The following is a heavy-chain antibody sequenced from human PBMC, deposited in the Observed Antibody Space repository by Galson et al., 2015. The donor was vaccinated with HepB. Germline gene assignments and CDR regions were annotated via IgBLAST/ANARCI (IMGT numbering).Heavy chain of an antibody. Sequence: SVKVSCKASGYTYTGYFIHWARQAPRQGLEWMGRINPNSGGTDYAQRFQGRVTMTRDTSITTAYMELSRLRSDDTAMYYCARDLIATAPNDYWGQGTLVTVSS. V-gene: IGHV1-2*06. CDR1: GYTYTGYF. CDR3: ARDLIATAPNDY. CDR2: INPNSGGT. D-gene: IGHD6-13*01. J-gene: IGHJ4*02.